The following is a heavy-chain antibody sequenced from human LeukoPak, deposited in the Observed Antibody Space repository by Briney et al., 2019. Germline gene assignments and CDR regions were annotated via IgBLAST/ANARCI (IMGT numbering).Heavy chain of an antibody. Sequence: PGGSLRLSCAASGFTFSNAWMSWVRQAPGKGLEWVAFIRYDESTKFYADSVKGRFTISRDNSKTTLYLQMNSLRAEDTAVYYCAKDLPAAYFDYWGQGTLVTVSS. D-gene: IGHD2-2*01. CDR3: AKDLPAAYFDY. CDR1: GFTFSNAW. V-gene: IGHV3-30*02. CDR2: IRYDESTK. J-gene: IGHJ4*02.